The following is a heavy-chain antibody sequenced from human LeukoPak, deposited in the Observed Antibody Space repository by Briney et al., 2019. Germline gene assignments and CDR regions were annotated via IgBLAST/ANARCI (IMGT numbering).Heavy chain of an antibody. J-gene: IGHJ4*02. CDR1: GFTFSSYA. V-gene: IGHV3-30*18. CDR3: AKSRDIDY. CDR2: MSYDGSNK. D-gene: IGHD2-21*02. Sequence: GGSLRLSCAASGFTFSSYAMSRVRQAPGKGLEWVAIMSYDGSNKYYADSVKGRFAISRDNSKNTLYLQMNSLRADDTAVYYCAKSRDIDYWGQGTLVTVSS.